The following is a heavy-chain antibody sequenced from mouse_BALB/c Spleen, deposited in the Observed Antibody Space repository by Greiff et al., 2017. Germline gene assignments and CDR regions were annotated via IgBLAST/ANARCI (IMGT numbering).Heavy chain of an antibody. CDR3: ARELYLEVREGSYAMDY. CDR1: GFTFSSYA. Sequence: EVMLVESGGGLVKPGGSLKLSCAASGFTFSSYAMSWVRQTPEKRLEWVASISSGGSTYYPDSVKGRFTISRDNARNILYLQMSSLRSEDTAMYYCARELYLEVREGSYAMDYWGQGTSVTVSS. D-gene: IGHD2-14*01. CDR2: ISSGGST. V-gene: IGHV5-6-5*01. J-gene: IGHJ4*01.